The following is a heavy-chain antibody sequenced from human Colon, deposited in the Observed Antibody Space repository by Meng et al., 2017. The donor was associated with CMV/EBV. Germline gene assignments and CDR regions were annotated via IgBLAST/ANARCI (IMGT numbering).Heavy chain of an antibody. CDR1: EYIFSDNY. D-gene: IGHD3-16*01. V-gene: IGHV1-18*04. CDR3: ARDLFSPGGNSCFDY. J-gene: IGHJ4*02. Sequence: ASVKVSCKASEYIFSDNYMHWVRQAPGQGLEWMGWINLWNGNIEYAQKFQGRITLTTDESTSTVYMELRSLTSDDTAVYYCARDLFSPGGNSCFDYWGQGTVVTVSS. CDR2: INLWNGNI.